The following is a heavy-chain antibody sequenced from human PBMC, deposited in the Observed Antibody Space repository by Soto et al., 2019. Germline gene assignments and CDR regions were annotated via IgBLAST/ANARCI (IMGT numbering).Heavy chain of an antibody. CDR1: GFTFSSYG. CDR3: AKSWSTNYYYGMDV. V-gene: IGHV3-30*18. CDR2: ISNDGSDK. J-gene: IGHJ6*02. D-gene: IGHD6-13*01. Sequence: GGSLRLSCAASGFTFSSYGMHWVRQAPGKGLEWVAVISNDGSDKYYADSVKGRFTISRDNSKNTLYLQMNSLRAEDTAVYFWAKSWSTNYYYGMDVWGQGTTVTVTS.